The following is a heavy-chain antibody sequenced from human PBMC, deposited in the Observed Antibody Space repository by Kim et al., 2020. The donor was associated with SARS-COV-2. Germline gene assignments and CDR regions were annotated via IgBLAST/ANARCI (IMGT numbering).Heavy chain of an antibody. CDR1: GGTFSSYA. J-gene: IGHJ3*02. CDR2: IIPILGIA. V-gene: IGHV1-69*04. D-gene: IGHD3-22*01. CDR3: ARAYYYDTDAFDI. Sequence: SVKVSCKASGGTFSSYAISWVRQAPGQGLEWMGRIIPILGIANYAQKFQGRVTITADKSTSTAYMELSSLRSEDTAVYYCARAYYYDTDAFDIWGQGTMGTVSS.